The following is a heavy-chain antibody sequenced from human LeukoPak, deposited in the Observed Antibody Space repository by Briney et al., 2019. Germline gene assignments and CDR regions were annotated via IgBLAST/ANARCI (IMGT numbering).Heavy chain of an antibody. CDR3: ARVIAARGDWFDP. CDR1: GYTFTGYY. D-gene: IGHD6-6*01. J-gene: IGHJ5*02. CDR2: INPNSGGT. Sequence: ASVKVSCKASGYTFTGYYMHWVRQAPGQGLEWMGWINPNSGGTNYAQKFQGRVTMTRDTSISTAYMELSRLRSDDTAVYYCARVIAARGDWFDPWGQGTLVTVSS. V-gene: IGHV1-2*02.